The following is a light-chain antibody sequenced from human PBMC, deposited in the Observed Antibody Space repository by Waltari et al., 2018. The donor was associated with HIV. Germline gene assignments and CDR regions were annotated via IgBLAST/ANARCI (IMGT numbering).Light chain of an antibody. CDR3: QHYGSSPPPT. CDR2: GAS. Sequence: EIVLTQSPGTLSLSPGERATLSCRASQSVASNYIAWYQQRPGQAPRFLIYGASSRATGIPDRFTGSAAGADFTLTISRLEPEDFGMYYCQHYGSSPPPTFGQGTRREIK. J-gene: IGKJ5*01. CDR1: QSVASNY. V-gene: IGKV3-20*01.